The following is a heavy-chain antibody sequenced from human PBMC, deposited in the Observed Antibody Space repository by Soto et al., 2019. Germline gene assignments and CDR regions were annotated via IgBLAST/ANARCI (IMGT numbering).Heavy chain of an antibody. Sequence: ASVKVSCKASGGTFSSYTISWVRQAPGQGLEWMGRIIPIHGITKYAQKLQGRVTMTTDKSTSTAYMELRSLRSDDTAVYYCARDRDPIVVVTAKRYTYFDYWGQGTLVTVSS. D-gene: IGHD2-21*02. J-gene: IGHJ4*02. CDR3: ARDRDPIVVVTAKRYTYFDY. V-gene: IGHV1-69*04. CDR1: GGTFSSYT. CDR2: IIPIHGIT.